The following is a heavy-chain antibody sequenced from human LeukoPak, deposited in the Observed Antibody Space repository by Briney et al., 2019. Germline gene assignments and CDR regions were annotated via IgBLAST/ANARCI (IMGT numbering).Heavy chain of an antibody. V-gene: IGHV1-2*02. CDR3: AREGYSYGFWYFDY. D-gene: IGHD5-18*01. Sequence: ASVKVSCKASGYTFTGYYMHWVRQAPGQGLEWMGWINPNSGGTNYAQDFHGRVTMTRDTSISTAYMELSRLTSDGTAVYYCAREGYSYGFWYFDYWGQGNLVTVSS. J-gene: IGHJ4*02. CDR2: INPNSGGT. CDR1: GYTFTGYY.